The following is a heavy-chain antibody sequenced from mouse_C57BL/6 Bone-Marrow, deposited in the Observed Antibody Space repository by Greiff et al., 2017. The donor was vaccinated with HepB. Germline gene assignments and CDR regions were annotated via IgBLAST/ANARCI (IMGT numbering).Heavy chain of an antibody. J-gene: IGHJ3*01. CDR1: GYAFSSSW. V-gene: IGHV1-82*01. Sequence: LQQSGPELVKPGASVKISCKASGYAFSSSWMNWVKQRPGKGLEWIGRIYPGDGDTNYNGKFKGKATLTADKSSSTAYMQLSSLTSEDSAVYFCAIYYDYPAWFAYWGQGTLVTVSA. CDR2: IYPGDGDT. CDR3: AIYYDYPAWFAY. D-gene: IGHD2-4*01.